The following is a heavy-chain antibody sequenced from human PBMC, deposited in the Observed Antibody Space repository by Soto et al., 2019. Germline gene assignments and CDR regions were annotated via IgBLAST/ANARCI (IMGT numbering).Heavy chain of an antibody. V-gene: IGHV1-2*04. J-gene: IGHJ4*02. CDR3: ARALGDTEDFDY. D-gene: IGHD5-18*01. CDR1: GYTFTGYY. Sequence: ASVKVSCKASGYTFTGYYMHWVRQAPGQGLEWMGWINPNSGGTNYAQKFQGWVTMTWDTSISTAYMELSRLGSDDTAVYYCARALGDTEDFDYWGQGTLVTVSS. CDR2: INPNSGGT.